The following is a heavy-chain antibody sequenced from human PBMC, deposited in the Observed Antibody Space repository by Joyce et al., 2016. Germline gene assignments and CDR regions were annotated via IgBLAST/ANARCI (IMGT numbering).Heavy chain of an antibody. CDR2: ISGNGGST. CDR3: AKDTITMIVVVILDY. D-gene: IGHD3-22*01. V-gene: IGHV3-23*01. CDR1: GFTFSSYA. Sequence: EVQLLESGGGLVQPGGSLRLSCAASGFTFSSYAMSWVRQAPGKWLEWGSAISGNGGSTYYADSVKGRFTISRDNSKNTLYLQMNSLRAEDTAVYYCAKDTITMIVVVILDYWGQGTLVTVSS. J-gene: IGHJ4*02.